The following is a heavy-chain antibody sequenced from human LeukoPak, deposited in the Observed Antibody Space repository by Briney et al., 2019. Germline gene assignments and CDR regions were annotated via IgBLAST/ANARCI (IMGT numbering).Heavy chain of an antibody. CDR1: GFTFSSYG. V-gene: IGHV3-23*01. Sequence: GGSLRLSCAASGFTFSSYGMSWVRQAPGKGLEWVSAISGSGGSTYYADSVKGRFAISRDNSKNTLYLQMNSLRAEDTAVYYCAKGGLLSLSLFDYWGQGTLVTVSS. J-gene: IGHJ4*02. D-gene: IGHD2/OR15-2a*01. CDR3: AKGGLLSLSLFDY. CDR2: ISGSGGST.